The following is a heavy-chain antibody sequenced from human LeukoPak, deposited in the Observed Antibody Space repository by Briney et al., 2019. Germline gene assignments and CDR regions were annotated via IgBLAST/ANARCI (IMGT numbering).Heavy chain of an antibody. Sequence: SETLSLTCAVYGGSFSGYYWSWIRQPPGKGLEWIGEINHSGSTNYNPSLKSRVTISVDTSKNQFSLKLSSVTAADTAVYYCAIFSTAIAGAGIFDYWGQRTLVTVSS. J-gene: IGHJ4*02. CDR2: INHSGST. D-gene: IGHD6-13*01. CDR3: AIFSTAIAGAGIFDY. V-gene: IGHV4-34*01. CDR1: GGSFSGYY.